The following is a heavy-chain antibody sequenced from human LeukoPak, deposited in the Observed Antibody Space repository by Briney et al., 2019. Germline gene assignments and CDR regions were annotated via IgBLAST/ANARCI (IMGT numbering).Heavy chain of an antibody. J-gene: IGHJ5*02. V-gene: IGHV4-61*02. CDR2: IYTSGST. CDR3: ARSVFWSGYSYNWFDP. CDR1: GGSISSGSYY. Sequence: SQTLSLTCTVSGGSISSGSYYWSWIRQPAGKGPEWIGRIYTSGSTNYNPSLKSRVTISVDTSKNQFSLKLSSVTAADTAVYYCARSVFWSGYSYNWFDPWGQGTLVTVSS. D-gene: IGHD3-3*01.